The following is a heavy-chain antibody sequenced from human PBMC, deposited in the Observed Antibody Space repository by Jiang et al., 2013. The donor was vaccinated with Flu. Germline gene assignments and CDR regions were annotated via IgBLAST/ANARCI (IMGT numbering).Heavy chain of an antibody. D-gene: IGHD6-19*01. J-gene: IGHJ4*02. CDR2: INPSGGST. CDR1: GYTFISYY. V-gene: IGHV1-46*01. CDR3: VRDRTSGVPFDY. Sequence: SGAEVKKPGASVKVSCKASGYTFISYYIHWVRQAPGQGLEWMGIINPSGGSTTYAQKFQGRVTLTRDTSTSTVYMELSSLRSEDTAVYYCVRDRTSGVPFDYWGQGTLVTVSS.